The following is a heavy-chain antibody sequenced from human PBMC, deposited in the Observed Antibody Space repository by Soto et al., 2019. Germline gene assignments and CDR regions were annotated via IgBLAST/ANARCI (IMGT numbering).Heavy chain of an antibody. Sequence: ASVKVSCKVSGYTLTELSMHWVRQAPGKGLEWMGGFDPEDGETIYAQKFQGRVTMTKDTSTGTAYMELSSLRSEDTAVYYCARARYSSSHNWFDPWGQGTLVTVSS. D-gene: IGHD6-13*01. CDR3: ARARYSSSHNWFDP. CDR1: GYTLTELS. J-gene: IGHJ5*02. CDR2: FDPEDGET. V-gene: IGHV1-24*01.